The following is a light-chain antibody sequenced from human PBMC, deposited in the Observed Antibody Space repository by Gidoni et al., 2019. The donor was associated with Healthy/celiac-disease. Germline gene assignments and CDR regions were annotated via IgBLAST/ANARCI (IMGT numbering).Light chain of an antibody. CDR1: QSVSSY. CDR2: DAS. Sequence: IVLTQSPATLSLSPGERATLSCRASQSVSSYLAWYQQKPGQAPRLLIYDASNRATGIPARFSGSGSGTDFTLTISSLEPEDFAVYYCQQRSNWRGITFXQXTRLEIK. CDR3: QQRSNWRGIT. V-gene: IGKV3-11*01. J-gene: IGKJ5*01.